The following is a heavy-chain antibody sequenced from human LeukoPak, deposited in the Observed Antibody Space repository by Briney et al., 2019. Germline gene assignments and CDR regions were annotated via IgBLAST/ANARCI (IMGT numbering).Heavy chain of an antibody. Sequence: GASVKVSCKASGYTFTGYYMHWVRQAPGQGLEWMGWIKPNSGGTNYAQKFQGRVTMTRDTSISTAYMELSRLRSDDTAVYYCARTSSGSYYYVMFGYFDYWGQGTLVTVSS. CDR2: IKPNSGGT. J-gene: IGHJ4*02. CDR3: ARTSSGSYYYVMFGYFDY. D-gene: IGHD3-10*01. V-gene: IGHV1-2*02. CDR1: GYTFTGYY.